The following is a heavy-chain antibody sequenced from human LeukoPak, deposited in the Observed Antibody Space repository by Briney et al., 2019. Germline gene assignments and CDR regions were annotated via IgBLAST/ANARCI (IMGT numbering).Heavy chain of an antibody. Sequence: ASVKVSCKASGGTFSSYAISWVRQAPGQGLEWMGGIIPIFGTANYAQKFQGRVTITADESTSTAYMELSSLRPEDTAVYYCARDREEKYQLPKAVAVFLGFDPWGQGTLVTVSS. CDR1: GGTFSSYA. J-gene: IGHJ5*02. D-gene: IGHD2-2*01. CDR3: ARDREEKYQLPKAVAVFLGFDP. CDR2: IIPIFGTA. V-gene: IGHV1-69*01.